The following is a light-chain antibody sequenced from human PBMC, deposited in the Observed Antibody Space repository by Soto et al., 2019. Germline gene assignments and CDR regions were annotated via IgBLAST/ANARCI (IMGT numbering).Light chain of an antibody. Sequence: QSVLTQPASVSGSPGQSITISCTGTSSDVGGYTYVSSYQQHPGKAPKFMIYEVSNRPSGVCNRFSGSNSGNTASLTISGLQAEDEADYYCTSYTTSSTYVFGTGTKVTVL. J-gene: IGLJ1*01. CDR3: TSYTTSSTYV. CDR2: EVS. CDR1: SSDVGGYTY. V-gene: IGLV2-14*01.